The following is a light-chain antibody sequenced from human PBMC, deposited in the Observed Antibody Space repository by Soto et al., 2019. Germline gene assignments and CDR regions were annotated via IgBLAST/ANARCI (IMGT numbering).Light chain of an antibody. CDR1: RSVSSSY. CDR2: GAS. J-gene: IGKJ1*01. CDR3: QQYGNSFVG. Sequence: EIVLTQSPVTLSCSPGEISTLSFRCSRSVSSSYLAWFQQKPGQAPRLLIYGASSRATGIPDRFSGSGSGTDFTLTISSLEPEDFAVYYCQQYGNSFVGFGQGTKVDIK. V-gene: IGKV3-20*01.